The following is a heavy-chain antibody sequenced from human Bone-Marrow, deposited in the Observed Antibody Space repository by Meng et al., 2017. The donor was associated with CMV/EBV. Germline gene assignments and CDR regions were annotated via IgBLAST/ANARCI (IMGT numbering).Heavy chain of an antibody. D-gene: IGHD2-21*01. CDR2: INPSAGST. CDR1: GYTFTRYY. J-gene: IGHJ4*02. V-gene: IGHV1-46*01. CDR3: ARRGGEFLDY. Sequence: SCKASGYTFTRYYMPRVRQAPGKGLEWMGIINPSAGSTIYAQKFQGRVTMTRDTSTSTVYMELNSLTSDDTALYYCARRGGEFLDYWGQGTLVTVSS.